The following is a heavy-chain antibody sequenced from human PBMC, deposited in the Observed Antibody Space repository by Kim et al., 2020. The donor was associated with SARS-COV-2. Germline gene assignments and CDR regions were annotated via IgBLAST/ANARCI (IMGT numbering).Heavy chain of an antibody. CDR3: ARDGITMVRGVINYYYYGMDV. CDR1: GFTFSSYS. Sequence: GGSLRLSCAASGFTFSSYSMNWVRQAPGKGLEWVSYISSSSSTIYYADSVKDRFTISRDNAKNSLYLQMNSLRDEDTAVYYCARDGITMVRGVINYYYYGMDVWGQGTTVTVSS. CDR2: ISSSSSTI. V-gene: IGHV3-48*02. D-gene: IGHD3-10*01. J-gene: IGHJ6*02.